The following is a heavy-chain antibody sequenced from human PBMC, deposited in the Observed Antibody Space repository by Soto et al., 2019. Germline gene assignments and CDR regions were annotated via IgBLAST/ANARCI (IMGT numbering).Heavy chain of an antibody. J-gene: IGHJ4*02. CDR3: TTDLMHFDY. Sequence: EVQLVESGGGLVKPGGSLRLACVASDFSLTNAWMNWVRQAPGKGLEWVGRIKSKGYGGTTDYAAPVKGRFTISRDDSENPLYLQITSLKTEATAVYYCTTDLMHFDYWGQGTLVTVSS. CDR2: IKSKGYGGTT. V-gene: IGHV3-15*07. CDR1: DFSLTNAW.